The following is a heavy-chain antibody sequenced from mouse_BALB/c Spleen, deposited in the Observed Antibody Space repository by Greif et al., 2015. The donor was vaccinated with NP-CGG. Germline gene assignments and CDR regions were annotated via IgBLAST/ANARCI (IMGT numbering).Heavy chain of an antibody. CDR3: TRWRNGNYVWYFDV. Sequence: VQLQQSGAELVRPGASVKLSCKASGYTFTSYWINWVKQRPGQGLEWIGNIYPSDSYTNYNQKFKDKATLTVDKSSGTAYMQLSSPTSEDSAVYYCTRWRNGNYVWYFDVWGAGTTVTVSS. D-gene: IGHD2-1*01. CDR2: IYPSDSYT. J-gene: IGHJ1*01. V-gene: IGHV1-69*02. CDR1: GYTFTSYW.